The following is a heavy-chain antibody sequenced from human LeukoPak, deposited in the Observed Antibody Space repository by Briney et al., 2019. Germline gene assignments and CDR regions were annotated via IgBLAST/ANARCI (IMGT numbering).Heavy chain of an antibody. CDR2: INWNGGST. D-gene: IGHD4-23*01. J-gene: IGHJ3*02. Sequence: GGSLRLSCAASGFTFDDYGMSWVRQAPGKGLEWVSGINWNGGSTGYADSVKGRFTISRDNAKNSLYLQMNSLRAEDTALYYCARALWVVVTPVFAFDIWGQGTIVTVSS. CDR1: GFTFDDYG. CDR3: ARALWVVVTPVFAFDI. V-gene: IGHV3-20*04.